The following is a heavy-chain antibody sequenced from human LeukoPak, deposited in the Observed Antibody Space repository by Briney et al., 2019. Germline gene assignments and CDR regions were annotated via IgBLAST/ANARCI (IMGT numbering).Heavy chain of an antibody. Sequence: ASVKVSCKVSGYTLTELSMHWVRQAPGQGLEWLGIINPSGGRTTYGQNFQGRVTMTRDTSTSTVYMELSSLRSEDTAVYYCARGSRFLDYWGQGTLVTVSS. J-gene: IGHJ4*02. V-gene: IGHV1-46*01. CDR3: ARGSRFLDY. D-gene: IGHD3-3*01. CDR1: GYTLTELS. CDR2: INPSGGRT.